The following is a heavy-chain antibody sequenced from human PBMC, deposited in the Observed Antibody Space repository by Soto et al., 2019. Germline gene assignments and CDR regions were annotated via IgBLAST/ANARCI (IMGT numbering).Heavy chain of an antibody. CDR2: IHHSGST. J-gene: IGHJ4*02. V-gene: IGHV4-38-2*01. D-gene: IGHD5-12*01. CDR3: ARSSGYVPGGY. Sequence: SQTLSLTCAVSGYLISSGYYWGWIRQPPGKGLEWIGIIHHSGSTYYNPSLRSRITISVDTSKNQFSLKMPSVTAADTAVYYCARSSGYVPGGYWGQGILVTVSS. CDR1: GYLISSGYY.